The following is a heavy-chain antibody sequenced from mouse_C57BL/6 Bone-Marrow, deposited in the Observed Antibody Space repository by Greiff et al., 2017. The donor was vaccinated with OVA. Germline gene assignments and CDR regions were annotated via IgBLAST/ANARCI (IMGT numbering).Heavy chain of an antibody. CDR1: GFNIKDYY. V-gene: IGHV14-2*01. CDR3: APSYYGNHVFAY. D-gene: IGHD2-10*01. CDR2: IDPEDGET. J-gene: IGHJ3*01. Sequence: EVQLQQSGAELVKPGASVKLSCTASGFNIKDYYMHWVKQRTEQGLEWIGRIDPEDGETTYAPKFPGKATITADTSSNTAYLPLSSLTSEDTAVYYCAPSYYGNHVFAYWGKGPLVTVSA.